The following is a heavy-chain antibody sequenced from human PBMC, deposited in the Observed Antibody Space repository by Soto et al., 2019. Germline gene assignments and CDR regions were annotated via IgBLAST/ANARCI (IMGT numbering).Heavy chain of an antibody. Sequence: QVQLVQSGAEVKRPGSSVKVSCKASGDTFSFYSINWVRQAPGLGREWMGRVNPILSMSNYAQRFQGRVTMTADKSTSTAYMELSCLRSEDTAMYYCATSYGSGYRAFDYWGQGALVTVSS. D-gene: IGHD3-10*01. CDR1: GDTFSFYS. J-gene: IGHJ4*02. CDR2: VNPILSMS. CDR3: ATSYGSGYRAFDY. V-gene: IGHV1-69*04.